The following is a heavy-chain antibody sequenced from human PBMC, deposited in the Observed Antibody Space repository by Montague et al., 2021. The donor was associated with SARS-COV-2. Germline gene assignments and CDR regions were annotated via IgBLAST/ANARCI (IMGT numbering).Heavy chain of an antibody. Sequence: SLRLSCAASGFTFSSYGMHWVRQAPGKGLEWVAVIWYDGSNKYYADSVKGRFTISRDNSKNTPYLQMNSLRAEDTAVYYCARDLVGATYFDYWGQGTLVTVSS. CDR3: ARDLVGATYFDY. CDR1: GFTFSSYG. CDR2: IWYDGSNK. V-gene: IGHV3-33*01. J-gene: IGHJ4*02. D-gene: IGHD1-26*01.